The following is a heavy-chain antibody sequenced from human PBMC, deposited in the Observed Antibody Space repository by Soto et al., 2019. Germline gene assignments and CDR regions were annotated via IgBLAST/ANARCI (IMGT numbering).Heavy chain of an antibody. D-gene: IGHD3-16*01. CDR2: INHSGMT. J-gene: IGHJ5*02. Sequence: SETLSLTCAVYGGSFSVYSWSWIRQPPGKGLEWIGDINHSGMTHYNPSLESRVSMSVDSSKNQFSLKLNSVTAADTAVYYCGRVPVDTYMIYWSDPWGQGTLVTVSS. CDR3: GRVPVDTYMIYWSDP. CDR1: GGSFSVYS. V-gene: IGHV4-34*01.